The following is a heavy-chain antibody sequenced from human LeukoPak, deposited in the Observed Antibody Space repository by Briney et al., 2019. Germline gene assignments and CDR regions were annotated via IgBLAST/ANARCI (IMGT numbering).Heavy chain of an antibody. CDR2: IKQEGSEK. D-gene: IGHD3-10*01. V-gene: IGHV3-7*01. CDR1: GLTFSSHW. Sequence: GSLRLFCAASGLTFSSHWMSWVRQAPGKGLEWVANIKQEGSEKYYVDSVKGRFTISRDNAKNSLYLQMNSLRAEDTAVYYCARDEPYTGINYFDYWGQGTLVTVSS. J-gene: IGHJ4*02. CDR3: ARDEPYTGINYFDY.